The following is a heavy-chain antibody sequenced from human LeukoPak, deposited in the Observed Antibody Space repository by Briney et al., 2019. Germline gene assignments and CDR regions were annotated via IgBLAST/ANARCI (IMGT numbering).Heavy chain of an antibody. Sequence: GGSLRLSCAASGFTFSSYAMSWVRQAPGKGLEWVSAISGSGGSTYYADSVKGRFTISRDNSKNTLYLQMNSLRAEDTAVYYCAESRRTFYYDSSGYYGDWGQGTLVTVSS. CDR2: ISGSGGST. V-gene: IGHV3-23*01. CDR3: AESRRTFYYDSSGYYGD. D-gene: IGHD3-22*01. CDR1: GFTFSSYA. J-gene: IGHJ4*02.